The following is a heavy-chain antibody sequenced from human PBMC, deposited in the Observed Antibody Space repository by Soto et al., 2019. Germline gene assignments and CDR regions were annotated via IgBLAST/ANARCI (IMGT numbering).Heavy chain of an antibody. CDR3: ARHPKWELTTNPYYGMDV. CDR1: GYTFTGYY. CDR2: INPNSGGT. D-gene: IGHD1-26*01. V-gene: IGHV1-2*04. J-gene: IGHJ6*02. Sequence: ASVKVSCKASGYTFTGYYMHWVRQAPGQGLEWMGWINPNSGGTNYAQKFQGWVTMTRDTSISTAYMELSRLRSDDTAVYYCARHPKWELTTNPYYGMDVWGQGTTVTVS.